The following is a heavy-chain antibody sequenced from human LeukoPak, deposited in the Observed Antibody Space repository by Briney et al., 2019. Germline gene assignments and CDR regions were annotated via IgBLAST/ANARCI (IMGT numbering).Heavy chain of an antibody. CDR2: ISGSGGST. CDR1: GFTVNDYY. J-gene: IGHJ6*03. CDR3: AKRRGLELLYYYYMDV. V-gene: IGHV3-23*01. Sequence: PGGSLRLSCAASGFTVNDYYMSWVRQAPGKGLEWVSAISGSGGSTYYADSVKGRFTISRDNSKNTLYLQMNSLRAEDTAVYYCAKRRGLELLYYYYMDVWGKGTTVTVSS. D-gene: IGHD1-7*01.